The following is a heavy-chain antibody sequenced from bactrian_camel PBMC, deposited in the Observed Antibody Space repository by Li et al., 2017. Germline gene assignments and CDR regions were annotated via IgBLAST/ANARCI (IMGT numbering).Heavy chain of an antibody. CDR3: AADLLLMRPLEASEYQY. D-gene: IGHD8*01. J-gene: IGHJ4*01. CDR2: IYTGGGAL. CDR1: GRLSYNYC. Sequence: HVQLVESGGGSVQTGGSLRLSCAASGRLSYNYCMGWFRQAPGKEREGVASIYTGGGALHYADSVKGRFAIWQDNAKATVYLEINYLRPEDTAMYYCAADLLLMRPLEASEYQYWGQGTQVTVS. V-gene: IGHV3S1*01.